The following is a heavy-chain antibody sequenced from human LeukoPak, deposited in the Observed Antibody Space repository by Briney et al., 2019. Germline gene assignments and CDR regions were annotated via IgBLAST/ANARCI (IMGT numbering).Heavy chain of an antibody. CDR1: GGSISSSSYY. D-gene: IGHD3-22*01. Sequence: PSETLSLTCTVSGGSISSSSYYWGWIRQPPGKGLEWIGSIYHSGSTYYNPSLKSRVTISVDTSKNQFSLKLSSVTAADTAVYYCARPIYYDSSGYLYWGQGTLVTVSS. CDR3: ARPIYYDSSGYLY. CDR2: IYHSGST. J-gene: IGHJ4*02. V-gene: IGHV4-39*07.